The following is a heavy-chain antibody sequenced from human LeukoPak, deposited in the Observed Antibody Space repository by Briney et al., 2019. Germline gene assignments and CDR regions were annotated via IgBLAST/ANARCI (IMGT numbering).Heavy chain of an antibody. CDR1: GFTFSSYS. J-gene: IGHJ5*02. CDR3: AREFDYYETPGWFDP. Sequence: GGSLRLSCAASGFTFSSYSMNWVRQALGKGLEWVSVIYSGGSTYYADSVKGRFTISRDNSKNTMYLQMNSLRAEDTAVYYCAREFDYYETPGWFDPWGQGTLVTVSS. CDR2: IYSGGST. D-gene: IGHD3-22*01. V-gene: IGHV3-53*01.